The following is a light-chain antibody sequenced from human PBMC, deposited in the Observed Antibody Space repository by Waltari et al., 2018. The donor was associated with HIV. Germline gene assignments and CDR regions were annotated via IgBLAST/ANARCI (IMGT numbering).Light chain of an antibody. Sequence: DIVMTQFPDSLAVSLGERATVNCKSSQNLLYASKLLIYWASSRESGVPDRFSGSGSGTDFNLTISRLQAEDLAIYYCQQYYNSPPTFGQGTKVEI. CDR3: QQYYNSPPT. CDR1: QNLLYAS. J-gene: IGKJ1*01. CDR2: WAS. V-gene: IGKV4-1*01.